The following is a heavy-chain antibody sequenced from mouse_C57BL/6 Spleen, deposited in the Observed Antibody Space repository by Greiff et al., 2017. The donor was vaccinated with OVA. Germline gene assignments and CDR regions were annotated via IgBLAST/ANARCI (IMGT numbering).Heavy chain of an antibody. CDR2: INPSNGGT. CDR3: ARQNYGPIYFDY. J-gene: IGHJ2*01. V-gene: IGHV1-53*01. D-gene: IGHD1-1*02. Sequence: QVQLQQPGTELVKPGASVKLSCKASGYTFTSYWMHWVKQRPGQGLEWIGNINPSNGGTNYNEQFQSKATLTVDKSSSTAYIQLSSLTSEDSAVYYCARQNYGPIYFDYWGQGTTLTVSS. CDR1: GYTFTSYW.